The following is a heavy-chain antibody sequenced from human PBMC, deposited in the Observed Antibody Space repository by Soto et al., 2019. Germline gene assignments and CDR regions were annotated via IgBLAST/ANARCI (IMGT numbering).Heavy chain of an antibody. D-gene: IGHD4-4*01. J-gene: IGHJ5*02. CDR3: AADPHYSNYDNWFDP. CDR2: IVVGSGNT. Sequence: GSLVKVSCKASGFTFTSPAMQWVRQARGQRLEWIGWIVVGSGNTNYAQKFQERVTITRDMSTSTAYMELSSLRSEDTAVYYCAADPHYSNYDNWFDPWGQGTLVTVSS. V-gene: IGHV1-58*02. CDR1: GFTFTSPA.